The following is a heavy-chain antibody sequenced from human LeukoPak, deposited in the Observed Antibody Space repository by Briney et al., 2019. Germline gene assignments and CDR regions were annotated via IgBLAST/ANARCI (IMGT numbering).Heavy chain of an antibody. CDR2: INHSGST. V-gene: IGHV4-34*01. CDR3: ARVAAVALRRYNWFDP. J-gene: IGHJ5*02. D-gene: IGHD6-19*01. CDR1: GGSFSGYY. Sequence: PSETLSLTCAVYGGSFSGYYWSWIRQPPGKGLEWIGEINHSGSTNYNPSLKSRVTISVDTSKNQFSLKLSSVTAADTAVYYCARVAAVALRRYNWFDPWGQGTLVTVSS.